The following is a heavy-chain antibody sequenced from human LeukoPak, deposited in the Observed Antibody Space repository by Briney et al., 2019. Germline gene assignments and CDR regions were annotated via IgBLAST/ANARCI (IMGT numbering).Heavy chain of an antibody. CDR2: INYSGST. Sequence: SETLSLTCAVYGGSFSGYYWSWIRQPPGKGLEWIGEINYSGSTNYNPSLKSRVTISVDTSKNQFSLKLSSVTAADTAVYYCARTPRLLSYNWFDPWGQGTLVTVSS. CDR1: GGSFSGYY. D-gene: IGHD2-15*01. CDR3: ARTPRLLSYNWFDP. V-gene: IGHV4-34*01. J-gene: IGHJ5*02.